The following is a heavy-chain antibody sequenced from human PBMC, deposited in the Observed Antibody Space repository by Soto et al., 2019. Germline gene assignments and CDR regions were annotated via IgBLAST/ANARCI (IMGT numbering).Heavy chain of an antibody. Sequence: LRLSCAASGFTFSSYAMSWVRQAPGKGLEYVSGISSNGVGTYYANSVQGRFTISRDNSKNTVYLQMGSLRPEDMAVYYCARRARPDFYYMDVWGKGTTVTVSS. CDR2: ISSNGVGT. V-gene: IGHV3-64*01. CDR1: GFTFSSYA. CDR3: ARRARPDFYYMDV. D-gene: IGHD6-6*01. J-gene: IGHJ6*03.